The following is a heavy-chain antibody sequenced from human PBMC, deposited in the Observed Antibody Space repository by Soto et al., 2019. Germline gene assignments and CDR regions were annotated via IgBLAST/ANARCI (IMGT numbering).Heavy chain of an antibody. Sequence: PSETLSLACAVSGGSISSGGYSWSWIRQPPGKGLEWIGYIYHSGSTYYNPSLKGRVTISVDRSKNQFSLKLSSVTAADTAVYYCARGGGYSYGSSDLFDPWGQGTLVTVSS. D-gene: IGHD5-18*01. CDR1: GGSISSGGYS. CDR3: ARGGGYSYGSSDLFDP. CDR2: IYHSGST. V-gene: IGHV4-30-2*01. J-gene: IGHJ5*02.